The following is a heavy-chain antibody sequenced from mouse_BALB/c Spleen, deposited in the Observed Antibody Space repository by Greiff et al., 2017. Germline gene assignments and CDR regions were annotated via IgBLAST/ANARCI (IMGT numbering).Heavy chain of an antibody. CDR2: IYPGNVNT. CDR1: GYTFTSYY. V-gene: IGHV1S56*01. J-gene: IGHJ2*01. D-gene: IGHD1-3*01. Sequence: VQLQQSGPELVKPGASVRISCKASGYTFTSYYIHWVKQRPGQGLEWIGWIYPGNVNTKYNEKFKGKATLTADKSSSTAYMQLSSLTSEDSAVYFCARPVPVSGYFDYWGQGTTLTVSS. CDR3: ARPVPVSGYFDY.